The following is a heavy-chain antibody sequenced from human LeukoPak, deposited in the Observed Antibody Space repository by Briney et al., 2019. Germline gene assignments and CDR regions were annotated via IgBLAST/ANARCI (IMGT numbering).Heavy chain of an antibody. Sequence: ASVKVSCKASGDTFNNYAISWVRQAPGQGLEWMGGISHLFGTTNYAQKFQGRVTITADESTRTAWMELSSLRSEDTAVYYCAISSSGYTYGYVSGWFDPWGQGTLVTVSS. CDR2: ISHLFGTT. CDR1: GDTFNNYA. V-gene: IGHV1-69*13. J-gene: IGHJ5*02. CDR3: AISSSGYTYGYVSGWFDP. D-gene: IGHD5-18*01.